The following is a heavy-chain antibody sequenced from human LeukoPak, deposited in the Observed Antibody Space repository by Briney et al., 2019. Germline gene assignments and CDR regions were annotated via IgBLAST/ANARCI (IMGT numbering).Heavy chain of an antibody. V-gene: IGHV4-59*08. CDR2: IYNSGNN. Sequence: PSETLSLTCTVSRGSISSDYWQWIRQPPGKGLEWVGCIYNSGNNHYNSSLKSRVTISIDTSKNQFSLKLASVTAADTAVYYCATRGYWGQGTLVAVSS. J-gene: IGHJ4*02. CDR3: ATRGY. D-gene: IGHD3-10*01. CDR1: RGSISSDY.